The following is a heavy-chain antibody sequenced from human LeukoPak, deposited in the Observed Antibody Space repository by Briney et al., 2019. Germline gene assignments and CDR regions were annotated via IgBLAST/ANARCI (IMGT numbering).Heavy chain of an antibody. CDR3: ARGPTGATRFDY. Sequence: PSETLPLTCAVYGGSFSGYYWSWIRQPPGKGLEWIGEINHSGSTNYKPSLKSRVTISVDTSKNQFSLKLGSVTAADTGVYYCARGPTGATRFDYWGQGTLVTVSS. CDR2: INHSGST. V-gene: IGHV4-34*01. D-gene: IGHD1-26*01. J-gene: IGHJ4*02. CDR1: GGSFSGYY.